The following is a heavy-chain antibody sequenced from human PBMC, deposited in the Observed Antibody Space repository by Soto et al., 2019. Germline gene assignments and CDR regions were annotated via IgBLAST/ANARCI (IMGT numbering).Heavy chain of an antibody. V-gene: IGHV3-23*01. CDR1: GFSFSGFA. D-gene: IGHD6-6*01. J-gene: IGHJ4*02. CDR2: ITGTGVSI. CDR3: AKDSIPYSSSSHLDH. Sequence: EVQLLESGGGLVQPGGSLRLSCVASGFSFSGFAMSWVRQAPGKGLVWVSSITGTGVSIYYADSVRGRFTISRDNSKSTLYLRMSSLRAEETARYYCAKDSIPYSSSSHLDHWGRGELGTVSS.